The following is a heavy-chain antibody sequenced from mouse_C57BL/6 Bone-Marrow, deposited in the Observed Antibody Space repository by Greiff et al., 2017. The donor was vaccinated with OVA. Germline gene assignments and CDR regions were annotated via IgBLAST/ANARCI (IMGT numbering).Heavy chain of an antibody. CDR3: ARDIDP. D-gene: IGHD2-12*01. Sequence: EVKVVESGGGLVKPGGSLKLSCAASGFTFSSYAMSWVRQTPEKRLEWVATISDGGSYTYYPDNVKGRFTISRDNAKNNLYLQMSHLKSEETAMYYCARDIDPWGQGTTLTVSS. J-gene: IGHJ2*01. CDR2: ISDGGSYT. V-gene: IGHV5-4*01. CDR1: GFTFSSYA.